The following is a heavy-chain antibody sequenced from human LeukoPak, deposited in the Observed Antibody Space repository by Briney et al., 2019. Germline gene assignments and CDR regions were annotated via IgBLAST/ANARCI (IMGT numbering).Heavy chain of an antibody. Sequence: SETLSLTCTVSGGSISSYYWSWIRQPPGKGLEWIGYIYYSGSTNYNPSLKGRVTISVDTSKNQFSLKLSSVTAADTAVYYCARDYWRGVWDVWGKGTTVTVSS. V-gene: IGHV4-59*01. CDR3: ARDYWRGVWDV. CDR1: GGSISSYY. CDR2: IYYSGST. D-gene: IGHD2-8*02. J-gene: IGHJ6*04.